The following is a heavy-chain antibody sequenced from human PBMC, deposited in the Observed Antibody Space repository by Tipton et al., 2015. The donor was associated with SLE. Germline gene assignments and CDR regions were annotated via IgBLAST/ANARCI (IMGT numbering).Heavy chain of an antibody. J-gene: IGHJ4*02. V-gene: IGHV4-4*08. CDR2: VYNSGST. CDR1: GVSISFYY. CDR3: AKDVGGNSPFDS. Sequence: GLVKPSETLSLTCTVSGVSISFYYWSWIRQPPGKGLEWIGFVYNSGSTIYNPSLKSRATISVDMSQSQFSLQLRSVTAADTAVYYCAKDVGGNSPFDSWGQGTLVTVSS. D-gene: IGHD3-16*01.